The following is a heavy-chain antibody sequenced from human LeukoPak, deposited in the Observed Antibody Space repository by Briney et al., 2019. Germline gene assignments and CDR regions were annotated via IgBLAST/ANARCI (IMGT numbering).Heavy chain of an antibody. Sequence: QPGGSLRLSCAASGFTFSTYSMNWVRQAPGKGLEWVSYISSSSSAIYFADSVKGRFTISRDNAKNSLYLQMNSLRVEDTAVYYCARGRDLFDSWGQGTLVTVSS. J-gene: IGHJ4*02. CDR2: ISSSSSAI. V-gene: IGHV3-48*04. CDR1: GFTFSTYS. CDR3: ARGRDLFDS.